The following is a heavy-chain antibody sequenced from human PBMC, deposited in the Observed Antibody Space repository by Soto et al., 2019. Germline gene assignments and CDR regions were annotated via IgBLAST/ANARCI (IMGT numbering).Heavy chain of an antibody. J-gene: IGHJ4*02. V-gene: IGHV3-15*07. CDR1: GFTFSNAW. CDR2: IKSKTDGETT. CDR3: ISFAVGS. D-gene: IGHD3-10*01. Sequence: EVQLVESGGGLVKPGGSLRLSCAASGFTFSNAWMNWVRQAPGKGLEWVGRIKSKTDGETTDYAAPVKGRFTIARDDSKITLYLQMNSLKSEDTAVYYCISFAVGSWGQGTLVTVSS.